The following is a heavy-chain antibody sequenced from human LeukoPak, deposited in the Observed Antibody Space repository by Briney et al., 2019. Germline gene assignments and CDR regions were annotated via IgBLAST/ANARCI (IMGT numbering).Heavy chain of an antibody. J-gene: IGHJ4*02. CDR3: ARQWLVSPLFDY. Sequence: SETLSLTCAVYGGSFSGYYWSWIREPPGKGLEWIGEINHSGSTNYNPSLRSRVTVSVHTSKNQLSLKLSSVTAADTAVYYCARQWLVSPLFDYWGQGTLVTVSS. V-gene: IGHV4-34*01. CDR1: GGSFSGYY. CDR2: INHSGST. D-gene: IGHD6-19*01.